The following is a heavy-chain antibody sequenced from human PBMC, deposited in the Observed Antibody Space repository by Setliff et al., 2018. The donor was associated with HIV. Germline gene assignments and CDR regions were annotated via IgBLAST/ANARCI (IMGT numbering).Heavy chain of an antibody. D-gene: IGHD6-6*01. Sequence: GGSLRLSCAASGFTFSSYAMSWVRQAPGKGLEWVSSISSTNSYIYYADSVKGRFTISRDNAKNSLYLQMNSLRAEDTAVYYCARVLEQVVSDYWGQGTLVTVSS. J-gene: IGHJ4*02. CDR3: ARVLEQVVSDY. CDR2: ISSTNSYI. CDR1: GFTFSSYA. V-gene: IGHV3-21*01.